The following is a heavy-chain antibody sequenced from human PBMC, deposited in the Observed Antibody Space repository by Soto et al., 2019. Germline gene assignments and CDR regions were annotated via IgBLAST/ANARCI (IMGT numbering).Heavy chain of an antibody. D-gene: IGHD3-16*02. CDR1: GFTFSSYG. Sequence: GSLRLSCAASGFTFSSYGMHWVRQAPGKGLEWVAVISYDGSNKYYADSVKGRFTISRDNSKNTLYLQMNSLRAEDTAVYYCAKDSARYRYYYGMDVWGQGTTVTV. CDR3: AKDSARYRYYYGMDV. V-gene: IGHV3-30*18. J-gene: IGHJ6*02. CDR2: ISYDGSNK.